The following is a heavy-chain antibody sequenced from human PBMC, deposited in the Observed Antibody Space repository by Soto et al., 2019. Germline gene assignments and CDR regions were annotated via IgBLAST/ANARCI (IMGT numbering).Heavy chain of an antibody. J-gene: IGHJ4*02. CDR1: GGTFSSYA. CDR3: ARPDAAYYYDSSGYYQEFDY. V-gene: IGHV1-69*01. Sequence: QVQLVQSGAEVQKPGSSVKVSCKASGGTFSSYAISWVRQAPGQGLEWMGGIIPIFGTANYAQKFQGRVTITADESTSTAYMELSSLSSEDTAVYYCARPDAAYYYDSSGYYQEFDYWGQGTLVTVSS. D-gene: IGHD3-22*01. CDR2: IIPIFGTA.